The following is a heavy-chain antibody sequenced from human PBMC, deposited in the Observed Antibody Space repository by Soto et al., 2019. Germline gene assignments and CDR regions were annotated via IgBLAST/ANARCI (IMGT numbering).Heavy chain of an antibody. D-gene: IGHD5-12*01. CDR3: ARGGQRHSGYDFLHAFDI. Sequence: KQSQTLSLTCAISGDSVSSNSAAWNWIRQSPSRGLEWLGRTYYRSKWYNDYAASVKSRITINPDTSKNQFSLQLNSVTPEDTAVYYCARGGQRHSGYDFLHAFDIWGQGTTVTVSS. CDR1: GDSVSSNSAA. J-gene: IGHJ3*02. V-gene: IGHV6-1*01. CDR2: TYYRSKWYN.